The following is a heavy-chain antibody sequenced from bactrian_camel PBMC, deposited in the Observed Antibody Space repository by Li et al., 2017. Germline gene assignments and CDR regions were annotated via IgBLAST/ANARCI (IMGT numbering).Heavy chain of an antibody. J-gene: IGHJ4*01. Sequence: HVQLVESGGGSAQAGGSLRLSCAASGFTFSSYYMHWVRQAPGKGLEWVASIYSDGRYTYYPDSVKGRFTISRDNAKNTVYLQMNSLKPEDTAVYFCAAITAYYGGFRYWGQGTQVTVS. V-gene: IGHV3-2*01. D-gene: IGHD2*01. CDR3: AAITAYYGGFRY. CDR1: GFTFSSYY. CDR2: IYSDGRYT.